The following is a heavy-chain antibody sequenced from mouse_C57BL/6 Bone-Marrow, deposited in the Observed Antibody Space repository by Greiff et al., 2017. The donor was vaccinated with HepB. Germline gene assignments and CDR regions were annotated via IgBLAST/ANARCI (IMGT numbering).Heavy chain of an antibody. D-gene: IGHD2-4*01. V-gene: IGHV7-3*01. J-gene: IGHJ1*03. CDR1: GFTFTDYY. CDR2: IRTKANGYTT. CDR3: ASKSGDYDGDWYFDV. Sequence: EVMLVESGGGLVQPGGSLSLSCAASGFTFTDYYMSWVRQPPGKALEWLGFIRTKANGYTTEYSASVQGRFTISRDNSQSILYLQMNALRAEDSATYYCASKSGDYDGDWYFDVWGTGTTVTVSS.